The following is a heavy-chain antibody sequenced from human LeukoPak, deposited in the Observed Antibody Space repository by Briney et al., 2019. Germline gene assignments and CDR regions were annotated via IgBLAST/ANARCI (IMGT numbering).Heavy chain of an antibody. D-gene: IGHD6-13*01. J-gene: IGHJ4*02. CDR1: GYTFTDYY. Sequence: ASVKLSCKVSGYTFTDYYMHWVPQAPGKGLEWMGLVDPEDGETIYAEKFQGRVTITADTSTDTAYMELSSLRSEDTAVYYCATGAAAGTFDYWGQGTLVTVSS. V-gene: IGHV1-69-2*01. CDR3: ATGAAAGTFDY. CDR2: VDPEDGET.